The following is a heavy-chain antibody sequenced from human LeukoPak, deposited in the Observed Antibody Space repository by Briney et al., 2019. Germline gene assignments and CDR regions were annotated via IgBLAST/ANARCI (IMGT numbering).Heavy chain of an antibody. V-gene: IGHV1-18*04. CDR2: INGNNGNT. J-gene: IGHJ6*04. Sequence: ASVKDSCKASGYMFTSYGVSWVRQAPGRGLEWMGWINGNNGNTIYAQKLQGRVTMTTDASTRTAYMELRSLGSDDTAVYYCARVGRSSSSWTHHYNYDMDVWGKGTTVIVFS. CDR3: ARVGRSSSSWTHHYNYDMDV. CDR1: GYMFTSYG. D-gene: IGHD6-13*01.